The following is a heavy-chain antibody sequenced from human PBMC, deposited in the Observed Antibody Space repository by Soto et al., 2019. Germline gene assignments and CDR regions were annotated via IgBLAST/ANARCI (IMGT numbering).Heavy chain of an antibody. CDR2: IYHSGST. CDR3: AGGCSSTSCYPQHYYYMDV. V-gene: IGHV4-4*02. D-gene: IGHD2-2*01. CDR1: SGSISSSNW. J-gene: IGHJ6*03. Sequence: QVQLQESGPGLVKPSGTLSLTCAVSSGSISSSNWWSWVRQPPGKGLEWVGEIYHSGSTNYNPSLKSRVTISVDKSKNQFSLKLSSVTAADTAVYYCAGGCSSTSCYPQHYYYMDVWGKGTTVTVSS.